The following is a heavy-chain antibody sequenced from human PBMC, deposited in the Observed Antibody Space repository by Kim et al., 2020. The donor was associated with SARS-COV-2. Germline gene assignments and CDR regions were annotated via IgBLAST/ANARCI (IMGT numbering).Heavy chain of an antibody. J-gene: IGHJ4*02. D-gene: IGHD6-13*01. Sequence: GGSLRLSCAASGFTFSNYWMSWVRQAPGKGLEWVGNIQRDGSEKYYVDSVRGRFTISRDNAQNSLFLQMNSLRVEDTAVYYCTSWGAGNYWGPGTLVTVSS. CDR1: GFTFSNYW. V-gene: IGHV3-7*01. CDR2: IQRDGSEK. CDR3: TSWGAGNY.